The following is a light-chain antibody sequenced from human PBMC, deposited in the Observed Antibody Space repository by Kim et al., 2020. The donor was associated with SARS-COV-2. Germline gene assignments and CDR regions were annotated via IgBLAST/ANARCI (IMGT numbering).Light chain of an antibody. CDR3: QVWDSRTDRYV. CDR2: YDS. V-gene: IGLV3-21*04. Sequence: SYELTQPPSLSVAPGKTATITCGGDDIGSKGVHWYQQKSGQAPVVVIYYDSERPSGTPERISGSSSGNTATLTISRVEAGDEADYYCQVWDSRTDRYVFGSGTKVTV. J-gene: IGLJ1*01. CDR1: DIGSKG.